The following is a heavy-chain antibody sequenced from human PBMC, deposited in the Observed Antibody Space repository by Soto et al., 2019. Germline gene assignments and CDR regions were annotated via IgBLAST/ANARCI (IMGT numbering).Heavy chain of an antibody. Sequence: PSETLSLTCTVSRGYVNTFHWSWVRQPAGKGLEWIGRIFPNGNTDYSPSLKSRVTMSLDTSKNQFSLKLRSVTPADTAVYFCARVNSGRNWFDPWGQGTLVTVSS. J-gene: IGHJ5*02. CDR3: ARVNSGRNWFDP. V-gene: IGHV4-4*07. CDR2: IFPNGNT. D-gene: IGHD6-19*01. CDR1: RGYVNTFH.